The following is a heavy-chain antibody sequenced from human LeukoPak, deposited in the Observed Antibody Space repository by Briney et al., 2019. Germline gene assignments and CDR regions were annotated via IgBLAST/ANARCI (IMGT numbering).Heavy chain of an antibody. Sequence: GGSLRLSCAASGFTFSSYAMHWVRQAPGKGLEWVAVISYDGSNKYYADSVKGRFTISRDNSKNTLYLQMNSLRAEDTAVYYCARDLVVPAAMPAFFDYWGQGTLVTVSS. V-gene: IGHV3-30-3*01. D-gene: IGHD2-2*01. CDR2: ISYDGSNK. CDR3: ARDLVVPAAMPAFFDY. CDR1: GFTFSSYA. J-gene: IGHJ4*02.